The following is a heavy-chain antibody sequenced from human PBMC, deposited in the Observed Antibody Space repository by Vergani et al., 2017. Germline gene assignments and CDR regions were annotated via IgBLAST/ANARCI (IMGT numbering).Heavy chain of an antibody. CDR1: GGSFTSYH. CDR2: IDHTGRP. J-gene: IGHJ6*03. Sequence: QVQLQESGPGLLKPSETLSLTCVVNGGSFTSYHWTWIRQSPGEGLEWVGDIDHTGRPDYNPSLKKRLTRSVDKSRNQFSLTLNSVTATDTAIYFCARVNTETNGHLYYCYYMDVWGEGTAVTVS. CDR3: ARVNTETNGHLYYCYYMDV. V-gene: IGHV4-34*10. D-gene: IGHD4-11*01.